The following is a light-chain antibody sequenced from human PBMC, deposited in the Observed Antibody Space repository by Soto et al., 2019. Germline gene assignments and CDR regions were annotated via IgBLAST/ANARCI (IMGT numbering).Light chain of an antibody. CDR3: SSFRSSSTLYV. CDR2: EVC. Sequence: QSALTQPASVSGSPGQSITISCTGTSSDVGGYKYVSWYQQHPDKAPKLMIYEVCNRPSGVSNRFSGSKSGNTASLTISGLQAEDEADYYCSSFRSSSTLYVFGTGTKLTVL. V-gene: IGLV2-14*01. CDR1: SSDVGGYKY. J-gene: IGLJ1*01.